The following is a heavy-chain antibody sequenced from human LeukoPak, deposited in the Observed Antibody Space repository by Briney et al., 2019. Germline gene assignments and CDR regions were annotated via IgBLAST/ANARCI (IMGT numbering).Heavy chain of an antibody. J-gene: IGHJ4*02. CDR2: IYPRDGST. Sequence: GASVKVSCKASGYTFTSNYIHWVRQAPGQGLEWMGMIYPRDGSTSYAQKFQGRVTVTRDTSTSTVHMELSSLRSEDTAVYYCARAFRYSYADYWGQGTLVTVSS. D-gene: IGHD5-18*01. CDR3: ARAFRYSYADY. V-gene: IGHV1-46*01. CDR1: GYTFTSNY.